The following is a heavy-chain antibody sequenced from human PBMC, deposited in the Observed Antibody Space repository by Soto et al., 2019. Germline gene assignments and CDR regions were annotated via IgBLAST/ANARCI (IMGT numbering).Heavy chain of an antibody. D-gene: IGHD6-19*01. CDR2: INPNSGGT. J-gene: IGHJ5*02. CDR3: ARGLSSGWYASYNWFDP. CDR1: GYTFTGYY. V-gene: IGHV1-2*04. Sequence: GSVKVSCKASGYTFTGYYMHWVRQAPGQGLEWMGWINPNSGGTNYAQKFQGWVTMTRDTSISTAYMELSRLRSDDTAVYYCARGLSSGWYASYNWFDPWGQGTLVTVSS.